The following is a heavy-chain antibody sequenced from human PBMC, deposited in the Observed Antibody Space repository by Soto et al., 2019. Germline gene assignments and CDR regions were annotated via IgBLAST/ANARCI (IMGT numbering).Heavy chain of an antibody. J-gene: IGHJ4*02. CDR2: INHSGST. Sequence: SETLSLTCAVSGGSFSGYYWSWIRQPPGKGLEWIGEINHSGSTNYNPSLESRVTISVDTSKNQFSLMLSSVTAADTAVYYCGRSGNNHPDDWGQGTLVTVSS. CDR3: GRSGNNHPDD. D-gene: IGHD1-1*01. CDR1: GGSFSGYY. V-gene: IGHV4-34*01.